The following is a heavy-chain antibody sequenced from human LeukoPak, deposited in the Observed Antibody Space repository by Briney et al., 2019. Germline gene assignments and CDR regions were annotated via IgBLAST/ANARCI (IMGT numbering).Heavy chain of an antibody. Sequence: PGGSLRLSCAASGFTFSNYDIHWVRQATGKGLEWVSVIGPAGETYYAGSVKGRFTISRENAKNSLYLQMNSLRAEDTAAYHCARASGGGSANYYNFAFDIWGQGTMVTVSS. CDR1: GFTFSNYD. V-gene: IGHV3-13*04. CDR2: IGPAGET. CDR3: ARASGGGSANYYNFAFDI. J-gene: IGHJ3*02. D-gene: IGHD3-10*01.